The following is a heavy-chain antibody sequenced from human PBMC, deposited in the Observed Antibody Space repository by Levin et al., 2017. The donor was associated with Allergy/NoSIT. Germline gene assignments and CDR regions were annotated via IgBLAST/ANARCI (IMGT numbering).Heavy chain of an antibody. D-gene: IGHD3-22*01. V-gene: IGHV4-59*08. CDR1: GGSISSYY. J-gene: IGHJ4*02. CDR2: IYYIGST. Sequence: SETLSLTCTVSGGSISSYYWTWIRQPPGKGLEWIGRIYYIGSTTYNPSLKSRVTISLDTSQNLFSLRLNSVSAADTAVYYCAWITTYSDSSGYYQIDYWGQGIRVTVSS. CDR3: AWITTYSDSSGYYQIDY.